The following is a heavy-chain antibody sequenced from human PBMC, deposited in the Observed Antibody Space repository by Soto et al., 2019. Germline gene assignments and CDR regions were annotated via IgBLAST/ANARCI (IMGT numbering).Heavy chain of an antibody. D-gene: IGHD3-22*01. CDR1: GFTFSSYA. V-gene: IGHV3-30-3*01. J-gene: IGHJ4*02. CDR2: ISYDGSNK. Sequence: GGSLRLSCAASGFTFSSYAMHWVRQAPGKGLEWVAVISYDGSNKYYADSVKGRFTISRDNSKNTLYLQMNSLRAEDTAVYYCARDDVYDSRGYFDYWGQGT. CDR3: ARDDVYDSRGYFDY.